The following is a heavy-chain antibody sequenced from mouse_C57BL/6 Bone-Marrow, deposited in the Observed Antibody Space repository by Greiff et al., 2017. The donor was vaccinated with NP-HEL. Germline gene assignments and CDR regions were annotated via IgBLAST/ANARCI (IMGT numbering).Heavy chain of an antibody. J-gene: IGHJ1*03. D-gene: IGHD2-3*01. CDR3: ARRAWLLPHWYFDV. CDR2: INPNNGGT. Sequence: EVQLQQSGPELVKPGASVKISCKASGYTFTDYYMNWVKQSHGKSLEWIGDINPNNGGTSYNQKFKGKATLTVDKSSSTAYMELRSLTSEDSAVYYCARRAWLLPHWYFDVWGTGTTVTVSS. V-gene: IGHV1-26*01. CDR1: GYTFTDYY.